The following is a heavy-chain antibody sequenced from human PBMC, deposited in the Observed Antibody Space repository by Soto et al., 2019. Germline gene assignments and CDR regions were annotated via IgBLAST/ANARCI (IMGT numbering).Heavy chain of an antibody. CDR3: ARRGGGDPFDY. V-gene: IGHV3-30*03. CDR1: GFTFSSYG. D-gene: IGHD2-21*02. CDR2: ISYDGSNK. Sequence: QVQLVESGGGVVQPGRSLRLSCAASGFTFSSYGMHWVRQAPGKGLEWVAVISYDGSNKYYADSVKGRFTISRDNSKNTLYLQMNSLRAEDTAVYYCARRGGGDPFDYWGQGTLVTVSS. J-gene: IGHJ4*02.